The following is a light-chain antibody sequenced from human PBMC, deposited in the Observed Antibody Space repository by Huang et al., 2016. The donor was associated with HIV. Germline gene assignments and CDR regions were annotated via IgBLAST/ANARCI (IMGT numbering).Light chain of an antibody. J-gene: IGKJ3*01. Sequence: DIHMTQSPSSLPASVGDRVTITCRTSQSITTYLNWYQQKPGKAPALLIYATSSLHSGVPSMFSGSGSETHFTLTITNLRPEDFATYYCQQTHTTPWTFGPGTRVEIK. CDR2: ATS. V-gene: IGKV1-39*01. CDR3: QQTHTTPWT. CDR1: QSITTY.